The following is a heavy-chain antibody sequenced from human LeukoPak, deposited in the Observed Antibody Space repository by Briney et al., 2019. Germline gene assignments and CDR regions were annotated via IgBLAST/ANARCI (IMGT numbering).Heavy chain of an antibody. CDR2: TYYRSKWYN. CDR3: ARDLGEGATDYDAFDI. J-gene: IGHJ3*02. CDR1: GDIVSSNSAA. D-gene: IGHD1-26*01. Sequence: SQTLSLTCAISGDIVSSNSAAWNWIRQPPSRGLEWLGRTYYRSKWYNDYAESVKSRITINPDTSKNQFSLQLNSVTPEDTAVYYCARDLGEGATDYDAFDIWGQGTMVTVSS. V-gene: IGHV6-1*01.